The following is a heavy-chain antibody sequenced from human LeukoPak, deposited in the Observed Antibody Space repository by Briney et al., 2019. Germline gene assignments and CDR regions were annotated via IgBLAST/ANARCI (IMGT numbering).Heavy chain of an antibody. CDR1: GFIFSSYS. CDR2: ISSSSSYI. CDR3: ARDSGEQLWPDFDY. D-gene: IGHD5-18*01. J-gene: IGHJ4*02. Sequence: KSGGSLRLSCAASGFIFSSYSMNWVRQAPGKGLEWVSSISSSSSYIYYADSVKGRFTISRDNAKNSLYLQMNSLRAEDTAVYYCARDSGEQLWPDFDYWAREPWSPSPQ. V-gene: IGHV3-21*01.